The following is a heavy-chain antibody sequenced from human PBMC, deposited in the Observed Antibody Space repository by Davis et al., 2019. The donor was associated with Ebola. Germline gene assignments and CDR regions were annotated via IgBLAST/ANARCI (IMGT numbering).Heavy chain of an antibody. D-gene: IGHD3-16*01. CDR3: AREHIKYVWGRSFDP. J-gene: IGHJ5*02. CDR2: VSYEGRNK. CDR1: GFTFSTYS. Sequence: PGGSLRLSCAASGFTFSTYSMHWVRQAPGKGLEWVAVVSYEGRNKYYAESVKGRFTISRDNSRNTLYLQMSSLRPEDTAVYYCAREHIKYVWGRSFDPWGQGTLVTVSS. V-gene: IGHV3-30*15.